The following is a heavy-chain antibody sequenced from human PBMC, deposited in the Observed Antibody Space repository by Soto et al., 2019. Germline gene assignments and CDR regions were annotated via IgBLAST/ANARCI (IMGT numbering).Heavy chain of an antibody. J-gene: IGHJ6*03. CDR2: IKSKTDGGTT. V-gene: IGHV3-15*01. D-gene: IGHD2-2*01. CDR3: TTGAGVRKYCSSTSCYPERYYYYYYMDV. Sequence: EVQLVESGGGLVKPGGSLRLSCAASGFTFSNAWMSWVRQAPGKGLEWVGRIKSKTDGGTTDYAAPVKGRFTISRDDSKNTLYLQMNSLKTEDTAVYYCTTGAGVRKYCSSTSCYPERYYYYYYMDVWGKGTTVTVSS. CDR1: GFTFSNAW.